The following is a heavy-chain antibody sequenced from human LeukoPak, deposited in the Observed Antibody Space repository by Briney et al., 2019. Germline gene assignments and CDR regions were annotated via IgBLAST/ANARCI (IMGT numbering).Heavy chain of an antibody. CDR3: ARGSTRRSGLRYFDWLRF. Sequence: SETLSLTCTVSGYSISSGYYWGWIRQPPGKGLEWIGSIYHSGSTYYNPSLKSRVTISVDTSKNQFSLKLSSVTAADTAVYYCARGSTRRSGLRYFDWLRFWGQGTLVTVSS. D-gene: IGHD3-9*01. CDR1: GYSISSGYY. V-gene: IGHV4-38-2*02. J-gene: IGHJ4*02. CDR2: IYHSGST.